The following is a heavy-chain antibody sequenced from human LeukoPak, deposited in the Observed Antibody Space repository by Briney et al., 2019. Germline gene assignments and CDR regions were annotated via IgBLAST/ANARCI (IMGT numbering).Heavy chain of an antibody. D-gene: IGHD3-3*01. CDR3: ARGTPAHDFWSGYSSGSFDY. V-gene: IGHV3-23*01. CDR2: ISGSGGST. Sequence: GGSLRPSCAASGFTFSSYAMSWVRQAPGKGLEWVSAISGSGGSTYYADSVKGRFTISRDNAKNSLYLQMNSLRAEDTAVYYCARGTPAHDFWSGYSSGSFDYWGQGTLVTVSS. CDR1: GFTFSSYA. J-gene: IGHJ4*02.